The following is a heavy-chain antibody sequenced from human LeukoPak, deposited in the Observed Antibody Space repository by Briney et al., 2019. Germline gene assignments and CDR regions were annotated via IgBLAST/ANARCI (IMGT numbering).Heavy chain of an antibody. Sequence: SETLSLTCTVSGGSISSYYWSWIRQPAGKGLEWIGRIYTSGSTNYNPSLKSRVTISIDTSKNQFSLKLSSVTAADTAVYYCARYSASARWFDPWGQGTLVTVSS. V-gene: IGHV4-4*07. J-gene: IGHJ5*02. CDR1: GGSISSYY. CDR3: ARYSASARWFDP. D-gene: IGHD6-13*01. CDR2: IYTSGST.